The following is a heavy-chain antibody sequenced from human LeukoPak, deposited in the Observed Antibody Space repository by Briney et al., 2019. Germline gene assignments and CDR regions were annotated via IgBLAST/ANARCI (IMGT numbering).Heavy chain of an antibody. CDR1: GGSFSGYC. CDR3: ARHCRYSRDNSSGWYPKGIWFDP. J-gene: IGHJ5*02. Sequence: SGTLSLTCAVYGGSFSGYCWSWIRQPPGKGLEWIGEINHSGSTNYNPSLKSRITISVDTSQNQFSLKLSSVTAAETAVYYCARHCRYSRDNSSGWYPKGIWFDPWGQGTLVTVSS. CDR2: INHSGST. D-gene: IGHD6-19*01. V-gene: IGHV4-34*01.